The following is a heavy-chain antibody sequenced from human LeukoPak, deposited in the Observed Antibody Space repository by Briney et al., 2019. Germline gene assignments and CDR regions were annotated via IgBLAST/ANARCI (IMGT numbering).Heavy chain of an antibody. V-gene: IGHV3-30*04. Sequence: SCKASGYTFSSYAMHWVRQAPGKGLEWVAVISYDGSNKYYADSVKGRFTISRDNAKNSLYLQMNSLRAEDTAVYYCARGVYSSSDRYFDYWGQGTLVTVSS. CDR2: ISYDGSNK. CDR1: GYTFSSYA. CDR3: ARGVYSSSDRYFDY. D-gene: IGHD6-6*01. J-gene: IGHJ4*02.